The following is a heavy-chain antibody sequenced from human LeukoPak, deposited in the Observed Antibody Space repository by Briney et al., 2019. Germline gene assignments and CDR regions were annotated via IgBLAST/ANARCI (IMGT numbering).Heavy chain of an antibody. D-gene: IGHD6-13*01. Sequence: PSEALSLTCTVSGGSISSSSYYWGWIRQPPGKGLEWIGSIYYSGSTYYNPSLKSRVTISVDTSKNQFSLKLSSVTAADTAVYYCARSSSRYLRGFDYWGQGTLVTVSS. CDR1: GGSISSSSYY. V-gene: IGHV4-39*07. J-gene: IGHJ4*02. CDR3: ARSSSRYLRGFDY. CDR2: IYYSGST.